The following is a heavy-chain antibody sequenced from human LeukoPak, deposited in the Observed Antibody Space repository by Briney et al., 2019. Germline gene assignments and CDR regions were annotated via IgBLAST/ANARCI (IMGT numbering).Heavy chain of an antibody. CDR3: ARGGGSGSSTLYYFDY. CDR1: GFTFSDYA. Sequence: GGSLRLSCAASGFTFSDYALGWVRQAPGRGLEWVATLSGSGAGTYYSDSVQGRFTISRDNSKNTLYLQMNSLRAEDTAVYYCARGGGSGSSTLYYFDYWGQGTLVTVSS. D-gene: IGHD3-10*01. J-gene: IGHJ4*02. CDR2: LSGSGAGT. V-gene: IGHV3-23*01.